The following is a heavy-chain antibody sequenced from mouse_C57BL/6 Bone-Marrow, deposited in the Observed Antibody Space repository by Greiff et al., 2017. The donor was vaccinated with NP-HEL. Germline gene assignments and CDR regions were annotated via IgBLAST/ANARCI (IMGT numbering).Heavy chain of an antibody. CDR1: GYTFPDYE. Sequence: VQLQQSGAELVRPGASVTLSCKASGYTFPDYEMHWVKQTPVHGLEWIGAIDPETGGTAYNQKFKGKAILTADKSSSTAYMELRSLTSEDSSVYYCTKEGADDYHVGFAYWGQGTLVTVSA. V-gene: IGHV1-15*01. CDR3: TKEGADDYHVGFAY. CDR2: IDPETGGT. D-gene: IGHD2-4*01. J-gene: IGHJ3*01.